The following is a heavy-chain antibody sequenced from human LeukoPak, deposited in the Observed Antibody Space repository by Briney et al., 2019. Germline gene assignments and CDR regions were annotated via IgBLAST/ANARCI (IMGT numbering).Heavy chain of an antibody. CDR3: AREEAYCGGDCYPDY. J-gene: IGHJ4*02. CDR2: ISAYNGNT. V-gene: IGHV1-18*01. CDR1: GYTFTSYG. Sequence: GASVKVSCKASGYTFTSYGISWVRQAPGQGLEWMGWISAYNGNTNYAQKLQGRVTMTTDTSTSTAYMELRSLRSDDTAVYYCAREEAYCGGDCYPDYWGQGTLVTVSS. D-gene: IGHD2-21*02.